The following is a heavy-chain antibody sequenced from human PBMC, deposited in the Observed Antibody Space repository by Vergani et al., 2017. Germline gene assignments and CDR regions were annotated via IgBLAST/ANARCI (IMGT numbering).Heavy chain of an antibody. Sequence: QVQLVQSGAEVKKPGAPVKVSCKVSGYTLTELSMHWVRQAPGKWLEWMGGFDPEDGETIYAQKFQGRVTMTEDTSTDTAYMELSSLRSEDTAVYYCATDSGIVGARGFFDYWGQGTLVTVSS. D-gene: IGHD1-26*01. V-gene: IGHV1-24*01. CDR1: GYTLTELS. J-gene: IGHJ4*02. CDR3: ATDSGIVGARGFFDY. CDR2: FDPEDGET.